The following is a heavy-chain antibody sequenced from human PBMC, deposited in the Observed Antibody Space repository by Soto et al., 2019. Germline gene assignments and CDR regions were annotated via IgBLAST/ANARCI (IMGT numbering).Heavy chain of an antibody. V-gene: IGHV3-30*18. CDR2: VSHDGRNT. D-gene: IGHD6-19*01. Sequence: VQLVESGGGVVQPGRSLRLSCAASGFTFSDYAMHWVRQAPGKGLEWVAVVSHDGRNTHYADSVKGRFTITRDSSKNTVSLEMTSLRAEDTAVYYCAKGGRQWLLTSDFNYWGQGALVTVSS. CDR1: GFTFSDYA. CDR3: AKGGRQWLLTSDFNY. J-gene: IGHJ4*02.